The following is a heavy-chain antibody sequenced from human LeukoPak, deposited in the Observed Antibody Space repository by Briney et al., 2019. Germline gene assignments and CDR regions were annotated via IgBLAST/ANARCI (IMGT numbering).Heavy chain of an antibody. CDR1: GGSISSSNW. D-gene: IGHD6-13*01. V-gene: IGHV4-4*02. J-gene: IGHJ4*02. Sequence: SGTLSLTCAVSGGSISSSNWWSWVRQPPGKGLEWIGEIYHSGSTNYNPSLKSRATISVDKSKNQFSLKLSSVTAADTAVYYCARGGSSSWYGLLDYWGQGTLVTVSS. CDR3: ARGGSSSWYGLLDY. CDR2: IYHSGST.